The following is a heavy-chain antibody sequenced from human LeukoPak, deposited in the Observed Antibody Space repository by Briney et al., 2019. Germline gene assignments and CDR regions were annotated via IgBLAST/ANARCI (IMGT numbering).Heavy chain of an antibody. CDR3: ARLLEWSQARDY. Sequence: ASVKVSCKASGYTFTGYYMHWVRQAPGQGLEWMGWINPNSGVTNYAQNLWSRVTMTRDTSTSPASMGLSRLRADDTAVYYCARLLEWSQARDYWGQGTLVTVSS. V-gene: IGHV1-2*02. CDR2: INPNSGVT. J-gene: IGHJ4*02. CDR1: GYTFTGYY. D-gene: IGHD3-3*01.